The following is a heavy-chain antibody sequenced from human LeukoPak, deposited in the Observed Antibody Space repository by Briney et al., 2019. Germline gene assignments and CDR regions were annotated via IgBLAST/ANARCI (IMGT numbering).Heavy chain of an antibody. D-gene: IGHD6-13*01. CDR2: INPSGGSA. Sequence: ASVKVSCKASGYTFTSYYMHWVRQAPGQGLEWMGIINPSGGSASYAQKFQGRVTMTRDTSISTAYMELSRLRSDDTAVYYCARSSSWLKYYFDYWGQGTLVTVSS. V-gene: IGHV1-46*01. CDR1: GYTFTSYY. J-gene: IGHJ4*02. CDR3: ARSSSWLKYYFDY.